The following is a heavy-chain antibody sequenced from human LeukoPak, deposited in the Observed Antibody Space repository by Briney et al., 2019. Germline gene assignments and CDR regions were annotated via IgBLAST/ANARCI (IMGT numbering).Heavy chain of an antibody. CDR1: GYTFSTHW. CDR3: VGGGPGVAYFYFYMDI. D-gene: IGHD3-10*01. V-gene: IGHV5-51*01. Sequence: PGESLKISCKGSGYTFSTHWIGWVRQMPGKGLEWMGLIYPDDSDTRYSPSFEGQVTISADNSINTAYLQWRRLKASDTGIYYCVGGGPGVAYFYFYMDIWGNGTTVTISS. CDR2: IYPDDSDT. J-gene: IGHJ6*03.